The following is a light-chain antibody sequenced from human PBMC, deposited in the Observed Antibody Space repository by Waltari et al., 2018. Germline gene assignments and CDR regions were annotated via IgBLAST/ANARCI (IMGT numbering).Light chain of an antibody. CDR3: QQYITYPLT. CDR1: QNVYIW. V-gene: IGKV1-5*01. J-gene: IGKJ4*01. Sequence: DIQMTQSPSTLSASVGDRVTITCRASQNVYIWLAWYQQKPGKAPKLLIYGASTLESGVPLRFSGSGSGTEFTLTISSLQPDDFATYYCQQYITYPLTLGGGARVEIK. CDR2: GAS.